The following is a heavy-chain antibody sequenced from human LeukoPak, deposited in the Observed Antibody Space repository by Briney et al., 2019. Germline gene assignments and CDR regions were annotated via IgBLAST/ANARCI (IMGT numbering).Heavy chain of an antibody. Sequence: QPGGSLRLSCAASGFTFSSYGMHWVRQAPGKGLEWVAFIRYDGSNKYYADSVKGRFTISRDNSKNTLYLQMNSLRAEDTAVYYCAKERRFGEHIIDYWGQGTLVTVSS. V-gene: IGHV3-30*02. CDR1: GFTFSSYG. D-gene: IGHD3-10*01. CDR2: IRYDGSNK. J-gene: IGHJ4*02. CDR3: AKERRFGEHIIDY.